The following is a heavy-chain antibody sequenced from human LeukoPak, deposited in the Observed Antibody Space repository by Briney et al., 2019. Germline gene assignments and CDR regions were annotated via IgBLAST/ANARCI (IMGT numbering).Heavy chain of an antibody. CDR3: ARDTSGWHYFHY. CDR2: IYDNGST. V-gene: IGHV4-59*01. Sequence: SETLSLTCTVSGDSISSYYWSWIRQPPGKGLEWIGYIYDNGSTNYNPSLKSRVTISVDSFKNQFSLKLTSVTAADTAVYYCARDTSGWHYFHYWGQGTLVTVSS. CDR1: GDSISSYY. D-gene: IGHD6-19*01. J-gene: IGHJ4*02.